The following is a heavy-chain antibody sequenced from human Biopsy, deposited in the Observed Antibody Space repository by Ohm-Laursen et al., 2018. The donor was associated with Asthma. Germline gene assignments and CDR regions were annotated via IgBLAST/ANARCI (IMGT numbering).Heavy chain of an antibody. Sequence: SLSLSCSASVFTVSRDHMFWVCQAPGKGPEWVSVIFSGGTSHTADSVRGRFTISRDFSKNTLHLQMHSLRVEDTAVYYCARGDSSGWSHYYFDYWGQGTLVTVSS. CDR3: ARGDSSGWSHYYFDY. V-gene: IGHV3-53*01. D-gene: IGHD6-19*01. CDR2: IFSGGTS. J-gene: IGHJ4*02. CDR1: VFTVSRDH.